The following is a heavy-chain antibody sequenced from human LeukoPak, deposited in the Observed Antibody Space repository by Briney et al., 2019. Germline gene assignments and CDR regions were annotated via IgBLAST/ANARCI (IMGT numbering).Heavy chain of an antibody. V-gene: IGHV4-59*01. Sequence: KPSETLSLTCTVSGGSISSYYWSWIRQPPGKGLEWIGYIYYSGSTNYNPSLKSRVTISVDTSKNQFSLKLSSVTAADTAVYYCARGEYSSNWYRPYYFDYWGQGTLVTVSS. CDR3: ARGEYSSNWYRPYYFDY. J-gene: IGHJ4*02. CDR1: GGSISSYY. CDR2: IYYSGST. D-gene: IGHD6-13*01.